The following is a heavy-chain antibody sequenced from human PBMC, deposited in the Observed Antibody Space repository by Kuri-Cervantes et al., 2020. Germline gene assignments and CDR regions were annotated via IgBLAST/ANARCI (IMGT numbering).Heavy chain of an antibody. V-gene: IGHV1-69*05. CDR1: GGTFSSYA. D-gene: IGHD1-26*01. Sequence: SVKVSCKASGGTFSSYAISWVRQAPGQGLEWMGGIIPIFGTANYAQKFQERVTITRDMSTSTAYMELSSLRSEDTAVYYCAADSGSYRGWFDPWGQGTLVTVSS. J-gene: IGHJ5*02. CDR2: IIPIFGTA. CDR3: AADSGSYRGWFDP.